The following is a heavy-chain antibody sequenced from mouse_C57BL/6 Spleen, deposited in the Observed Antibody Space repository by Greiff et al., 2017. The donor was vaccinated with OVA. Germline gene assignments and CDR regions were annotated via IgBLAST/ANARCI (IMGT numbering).Heavy chain of an antibody. V-gene: IGHV1-54*01. CDR1: GYAFTNYL. J-gene: IGHJ3*01. CDR3: ASNYVWFAY. Sequence: QVQLQQSGAELVRPGTSVKVSCKASGYAFTNYLIEWVKQRPGQGLEWIGVINPGSGGTNYNEKFKGKATLTADKSSSTAYMQLSSLTSEDSAVYFCASNYVWFAYWGQGTLVTVSA. CDR2: INPGSGGT. D-gene: IGHD2-1*01.